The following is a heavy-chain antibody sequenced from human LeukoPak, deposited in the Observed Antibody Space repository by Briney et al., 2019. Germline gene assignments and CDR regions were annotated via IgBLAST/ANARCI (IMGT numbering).Heavy chain of an antibody. CDR2: ISGGGGKT. CDR3: ARDWNYGDKYYFDY. D-gene: IGHD4-17*01. V-gene: IGHV3-23*01. Sequence: GGSLRLSCAASGFTFSSYGMSWVRQAPEKGLEWVSAISGGGGKTYYADSVKGRFTISRDNSKNTLYLQMNSLRAEDTAVYYCARDWNYGDKYYFDYWGQGTLVTVSS. J-gene: IGHJ4*02. CDR1: GFTFSSYG.